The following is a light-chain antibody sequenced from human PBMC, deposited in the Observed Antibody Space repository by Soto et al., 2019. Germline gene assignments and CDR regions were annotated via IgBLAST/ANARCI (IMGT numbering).Light chain of an antibody. CDR1: QSISSL. CDR3: QQYGGSPWT. Sequence: EIVVTQSPATLSLSPGERATLSCRASQSISSLLAWYQQKPGQAPRPLIYSASTRATGIPARFSGSGSGTDFTLTVNSLQSEDMAVYYCQQYGGSPWTFGQGTKVDIK. V-gene: IGKV3-15*01. J-gene: IGKJ1*01. CDR2: SAS.